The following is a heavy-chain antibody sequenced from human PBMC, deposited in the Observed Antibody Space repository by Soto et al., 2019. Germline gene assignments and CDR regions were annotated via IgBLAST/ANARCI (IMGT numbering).Heavy chain of an antibody. CDR2: INPSGGST. CDR1: GYTFTSYE. Sequence: ASVKVSCKASGYTFTSYEMYWVRQAPGQGLEWMGIINPSGGSTTYAQKFQGRVTMTRDTSTSTVYMELSSLRSEDTAVYYCARDDSGFSGSHYIDYFNYWGQGALVTVSS. J-gene: IGHJ4*02. D-gene: IGHD1-26*01. CDR3: ARDDSGFSGSHYIDYFNY. V-gene: IGHV1-46*01.